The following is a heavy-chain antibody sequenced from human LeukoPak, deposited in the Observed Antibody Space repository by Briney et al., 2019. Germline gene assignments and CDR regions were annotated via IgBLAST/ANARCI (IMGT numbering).Heavy chain of an antibody. Sequence: PSETLSLTCTVSGASINGYFWNGIRQPPGKGLEWIGYIYYSGNANYNPSLYNPSLKSRLTILVDTSKNQFSLKLSSVAAVDTAVYYCARGGSSLDSWGQGTLVTVSS. J-gene: IGHJ4*02. CDR3: ARGGSSLDS. V-gene: IGHV4-59*01. CDR2: IYYSGNA. D-gene: IGHD6-13*01. CDR1: GASINGYF.